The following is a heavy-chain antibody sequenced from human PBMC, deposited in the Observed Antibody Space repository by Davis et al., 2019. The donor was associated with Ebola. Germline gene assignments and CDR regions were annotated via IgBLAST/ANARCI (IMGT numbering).Heavy chain of an antibody. D-gene: IGHD1-26*01. CDR3: ARQGGGSGRLTSFDY. J-gene: IGHJ4*02. V-gene: IGHV5-51*01. Sequence: GSLRLSCKGSGYSFTSYWIGWVRQMPGKGLEWMGIIYPGDSDTRYSPSFQGQVTLSADKYSTTAYLQWRSLKASDTAMYYCARQGGGSGRLTSFDYWGQGTLITVSS. CDR1: GYSFTSYW. CDR2: IYPGDSDT.